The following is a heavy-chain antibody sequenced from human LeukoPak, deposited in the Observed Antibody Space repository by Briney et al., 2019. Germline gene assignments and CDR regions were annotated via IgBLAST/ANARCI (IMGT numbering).Heavy chain of an antibody. CDR2: IDPNSGGT. V-gene: IGHV1-2*02. Sequence: ASVKVSCKASGYTFIGYFLHWVRQAPGQGLEWMGWIDPNSGGTKYAQKFQGRVTITGDTSISTAYMELSRLRSDDTAVYYCARDVATWEATDYWGQGTLVTVSS. D-gene: IGHD1-26*01. CDR1: GYTFIGYF. J-gene: IGHJ4*02. CDR3: ARDVATWEATDY.